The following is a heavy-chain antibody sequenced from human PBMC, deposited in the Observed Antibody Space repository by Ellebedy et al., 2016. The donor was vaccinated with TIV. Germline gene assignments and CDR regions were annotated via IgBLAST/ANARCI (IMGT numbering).Heavy chain of an antibody. CDR1: GYTFTSYG. V-gene: IGHV1-18*01. J-gene: IGHJ6*02. Sequence: ASVKVSXKASGYTFTSYGISWVRQAPGQGLEWMGWISAYNGNTNYAQKLQGRVTMTTDTSTSTAYMELRSLRSDDTAVYYCAREGYGERAPEMDGMDVWGQGTTVTVSS. D-gene: IGHD4-17*01. CDR2: ISAYNGNT. CDR3: AREGYGERAPEMDGMDV.